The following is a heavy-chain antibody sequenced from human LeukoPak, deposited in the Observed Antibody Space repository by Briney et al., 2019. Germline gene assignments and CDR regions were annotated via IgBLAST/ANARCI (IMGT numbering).Heavy chain of an antibody. J-gene: IGHJ3*02. Sequence: PSETLSLTCTVSGGSISSYYWSWIRQPPGKGLEWIGYIYYSGSTNYNPSLKSRVTISVDTSKNQFSLKLSSVTAADTAVYYCARVRDGYAHLNHHHAFDIWGQGTMVTVSS. CDR3: ARVRDGYAHLNHHHAFDI. D-gene: IGHD5-24*01. CDR2: IYYSGST. V-gene: IGHV4-59*01. CDR1: GGSISSYY.